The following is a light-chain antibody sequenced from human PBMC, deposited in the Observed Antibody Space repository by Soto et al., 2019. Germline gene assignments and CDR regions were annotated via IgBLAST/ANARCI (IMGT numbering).Light chain of an antibody. J-gene: IGLJ1*01. Sequence: SVLTQPPSVSGAPGQRVTLSCPGSSSNIGAGYEVHWFQQLPGTAPKLLIYGNTNRPSGVPDRFSGSKSDTSASLAITGLQPEDEADYYCQSYDSSLSVLYVFGTGTKVTVL. CDR2: GNT. V-gene: IGLV1-40*01. CDR1: SSNIGAGYE. CDR3: QSYDSSLSVLYV.